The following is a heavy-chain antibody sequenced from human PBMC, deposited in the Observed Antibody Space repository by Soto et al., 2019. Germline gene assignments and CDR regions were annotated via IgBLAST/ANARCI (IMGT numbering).Heavy chain of an antibody. V-gene: IGHV1-69*01. CDR3: ARDSGAKLSSS. J-gene: IGHJ4*02. CDR2: IVPIYRTA. D-gene: IGHD6-13*01. Sequence: QVQLVQSGAEVKKPGYSAKVSCKASGGTFSSYRINWVRQAPGQGLEWVGGIVPIYRTADYAQKFQGRVTITADESARTAYMELRSLKSQDTAVYYCARDSGAKLSSSWGQGTLVTVSS. CDR1: GGTFSSYR.